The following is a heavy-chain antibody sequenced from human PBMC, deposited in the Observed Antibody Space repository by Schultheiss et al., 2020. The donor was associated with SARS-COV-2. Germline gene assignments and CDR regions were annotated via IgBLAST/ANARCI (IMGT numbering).Heavy chain of an antibody. D-gene: IGHD5-24*01. CDR2: SYYSGST. V-gene: IGHV4-61*01. CDR3: ASGESPAWGWLQLIDY. Sequence: SETLSLTCTVSGGSVSSGSYSWNWIRQPPGKGLEWIGYSYYSGSTNYNPSLKSRVTISVDTSKNQFSLKLSSVTAADTAVYYCASGESPAWGWLQLIDYWGQGTLVTVSS. CDR1: GGSVSSGSYS. J-gene: IGHJ4*02.